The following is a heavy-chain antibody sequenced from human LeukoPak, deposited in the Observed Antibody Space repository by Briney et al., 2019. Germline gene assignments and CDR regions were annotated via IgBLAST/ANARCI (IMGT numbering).Heavy chain of an antibody. CDR3: LPDYYDSSGYLDACDI. J-gene: IGHJ3*02. V-gene: IGHV3-48*01. CDR1: GFTFSNYS. Sequence: QAGGSLRLSCAASGFTFSNYSMNWVRQAPGKGLEWVSYISSSSSTIYYADSVKGRFTISRDNAKNSLYLQMNSLRAEDTAVYYCLPDYYDSSGYLDACDIWGQGTMVTVSS. D-gene: IGHD3-22*01. CDR2: ISSSSSTI.